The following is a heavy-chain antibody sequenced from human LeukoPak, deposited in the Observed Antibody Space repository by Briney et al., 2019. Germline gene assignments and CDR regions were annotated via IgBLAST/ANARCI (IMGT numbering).Heavy chain of an antibody. J-gene: IGHJ4*02. Sequence: GGSLRLSCAASGFTFSSYGMHWVRQAAGKGLEWVAFIRYDGNKKYYADSVKGRFTISRDNSKNTVYLQMNSLRAEDTAVYYCAKLAVTYYYDSSGYYYPNLFDYWGQGTLVTVSS. CDR1: GFTFSSYG. D-gene: IGHD3-22*01. CDR3: AKLAVTYYYDSSGYYYPNLFDY. V-gene: IGHV3-30*02. CDR2: IRYDGNKK.